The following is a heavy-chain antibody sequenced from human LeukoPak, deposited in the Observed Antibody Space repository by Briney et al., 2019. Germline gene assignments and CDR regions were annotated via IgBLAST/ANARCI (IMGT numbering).Heavy chain of an antibody. CDR2: ISGSGYYT. Sequence: GGSLRLSCEASGSGFTFGNFGMSWVGQAPGKGLDWPSGISGSGYYTYYADSVKGRFTISRDNSKNTLYIQMNSLRAEDTAVYYCAKDGSWGDYYFYFYMDVWGKGTTVTVSS. D-gene: IGHD3-16*01. CDR1: GSGFTFGNFG. V-gene: IGHV3-23*01. J-gene: IGHJ6*03. CDR3: AKDGSWGDYYFYFYMDV.